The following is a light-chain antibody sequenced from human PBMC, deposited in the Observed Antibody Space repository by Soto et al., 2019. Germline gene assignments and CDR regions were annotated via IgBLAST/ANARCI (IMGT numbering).Light chain of an antibody. V-gene: IGKV1D-12*01. CDR1: QSVRAW. CDR2: GAT. Sequence: DIQMTQSPSSVSASVGDSVTITCRASQSVRAWLAWYQQKEGKAPKLLIYGATSLLRGVPRRFSGSGSGTDLTLTISGLLPEDFGTYYCQQGNSLPLTFGGGTKVEIK. CDR3: QQGNSLPLT. J-gene: IGKJ4*01.